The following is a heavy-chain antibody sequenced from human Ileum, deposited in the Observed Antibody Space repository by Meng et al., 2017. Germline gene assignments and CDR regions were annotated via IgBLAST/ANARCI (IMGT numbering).Heavy chain of an antibody. CDR3: ARDRGGGWSADESGFTY. D-gene: IGHD6-19*01. CDR2: ISESAATI. CDR1: GFTFKSYE. J-gene: IGHJ4*02. Sequence: GESLKISCAASGFTFKSYEMNWVRQGPGKGLEWIAYISESAATIDYADSVRGRFTISRDNAKDSLYLQMNSLRVEDTGVYYCARDRGGGWSADESGFTYWGQGTPVTVSS. V-gene: IGHV3-48*03.